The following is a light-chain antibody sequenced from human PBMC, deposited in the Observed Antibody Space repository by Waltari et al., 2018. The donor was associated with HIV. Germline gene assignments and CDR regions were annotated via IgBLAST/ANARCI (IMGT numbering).Light chain of an antibody. V-gene: IGLV1-44*01. CDR3: AAWDDSLNGVV. CDR1: SSNIGSNT. Sequence: QSVLTQPPSASGTPGQRVTISCSGSSSNIGSNTVNWYQQLPGTAPKRLIYSNNQRPSGVADRFSGSKSGTSASLAISGLQSEDEADYYCAAWDDSLNGVVFGGGTKLTVL. CDR2: SNN. J-gene: IGLJ2*01.